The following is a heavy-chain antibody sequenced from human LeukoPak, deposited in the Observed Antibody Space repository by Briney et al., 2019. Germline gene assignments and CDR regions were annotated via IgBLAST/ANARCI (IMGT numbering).Heavy chain of an antibody. Sequence: GASVKVSCKASGYTFTSYYMHWVRQAPGQGLEWMGIINPSGGSTSYAQKFQGRVTMTRDTSTSTVYMELSSLRSGDTAVYYCAGDLFTVDTAMVTAYWGQGTLVTVSS. CDR2: INPSGGST. CDR3: AGDLFTVDTAMVTAY. CDR1: GYTFTSYY. J-gene: IGHJ4*02. V-gene: IGHV1-46*01. D-gene: IGHD5-18*01.